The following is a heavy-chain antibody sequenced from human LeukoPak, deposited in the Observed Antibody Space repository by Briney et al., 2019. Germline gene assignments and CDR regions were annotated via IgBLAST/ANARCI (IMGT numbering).Heavy chain of an antibody. Sequence: SQTLSLTCTVSGGSISSGDYYWSWIRQPPGKGLEWIGYIYYSGSTYYNPSLKSRVTISVDTSKNQFSLKLSSVTAADTAVYCCASRYCSGGSCYQPSDHYFDYWGQGTLVTVSS. CDR3: ASRYCSGGSCYQPSDHYFDY. J-gene: IGHJ4*02. D-gene: IGHD2-15*01. CDR2: IYYSGST. V-gene: IGHV4-30-4*01. CDR1: GGSISSGDYY.